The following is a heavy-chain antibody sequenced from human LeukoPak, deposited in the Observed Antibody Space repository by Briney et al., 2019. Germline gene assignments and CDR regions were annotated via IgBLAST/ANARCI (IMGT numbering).Heavy chain of an antibody. V-gene: IGHV3-30*02. Sequence: GGSLRLSCAASGFTFSSYGMHWVRQAPGKGLEWVAFIRYDGSNKYYADSVKGRFTISRDNSKNTLYLQMNSLRAEDTAVYYCAKVNPTGWAHYYYYYYMDVWGKGTTVTVSS. J-gene: IGHJ6*03. CDR2: IRYDGSNK. CDR3: AKVNPTGWAHYYYYYYMDV. D-gene: IGHD6-19*01. CDR1: GFTFSSYG.